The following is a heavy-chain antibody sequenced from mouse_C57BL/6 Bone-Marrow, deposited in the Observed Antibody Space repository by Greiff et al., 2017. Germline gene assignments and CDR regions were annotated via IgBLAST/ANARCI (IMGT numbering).Heavy chain of an antibody. V-gene: IGHV1-19*01. Sequence: EVQLQQSGPVLVKPGASVKMSCKASGYTFTDYYMNWVKQSHGKSLEWIGVINPYNGGTSYNQKFKGKATLTVDKSSSTAYMELNSLTSEDSAVYYCAPTMGTWFAYWGQGTLVTVSA. CDR3: APTMGTWFAY. CDR2: INPYNGGT. CDR1: GYTFTDYY. D-gene: IGHD1-1*02. J-gene: IGHJ3*01.